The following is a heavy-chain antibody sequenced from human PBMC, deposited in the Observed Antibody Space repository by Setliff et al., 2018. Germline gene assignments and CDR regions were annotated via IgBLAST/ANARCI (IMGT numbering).Heavy chain of an antibody. D-gene: IGHD3-16*01. J-gene: IGHJ3*02. V-gene: IGHV1-69*05. Sequence: ASVKVSCKASGATFSSYGISWVRQAPGQGLEWMGGTIPMFGTTEYAQKFQGRLTIITDESTNTAFMQLSRLRSDDTAVYYCARDRVWGTLDAFDIWGQGTMVTVSS. CDR2: TIPMFGTT. CDR1: GATFSSYG. CDR3: ARDRVWGTLDAFDI.